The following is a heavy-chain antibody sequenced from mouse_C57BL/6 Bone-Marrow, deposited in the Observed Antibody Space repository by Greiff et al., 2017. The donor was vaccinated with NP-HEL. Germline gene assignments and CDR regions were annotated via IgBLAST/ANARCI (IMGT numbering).Heavy chain of an antibody. CDR3: TRNRLLRGAY. CDR2: IRNKANNHAT. V-gene: IGHV6-6*01. CDR1: GFTFSDAW. J-gene: IGHJ3*01. D-gene: IGHD1-1*01. Sequence: EVMLVESGGGLVQPGGSMKLSCAASGFTFSDAWMDWVRQSPEKGLEWVAEIRNKANNHATYYAESVKGRFTISRDDSKSSVYLQMNSLRAEDTGIYYCTRNRLLRGAYWGQGTLVTVSA.